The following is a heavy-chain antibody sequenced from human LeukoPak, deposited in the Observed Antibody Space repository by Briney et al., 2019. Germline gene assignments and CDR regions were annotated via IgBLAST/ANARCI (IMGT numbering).Heavy chain of an antibody. J-gene: IGHJ4*02. D-gene: IGHD4-17*01. V-gene: IGHV3-74*03. CDR2: LSGDGSST. CDR1: GFTFSTYW. Sequence: GGSLRLSCVASGFTFSTYWMHWVRQAPGKGLLWVSRLSGDGSSTKYADSLKGRFTISRDNAKNTLYLQMNSLRAEDTAVYFCARASTTVPNLLDNWGQGPLLPVSS. CDR3: ARASTTVPNLLDN.